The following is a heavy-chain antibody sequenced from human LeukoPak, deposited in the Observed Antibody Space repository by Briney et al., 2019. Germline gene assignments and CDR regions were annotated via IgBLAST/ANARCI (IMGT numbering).Heavy chain of an antibody. CDR1: GGSISSSNW. Sequence: PSGTLSLTCAVSGGSISSSNWWSWVRQPPGKGLEWIGEIYHSGSTNYNPSLKSRVTISVDTSKNQFSLKLSSVTAADTAVYYCARGRAAAGDFDYWGQGTLVTVSS. D-gene: IGHD6-13*01. J-gene: IGHJ4*02. CDR3: ARGRAAAGDFDY. CDR2: IYHSGST. V-gene: IGHV4-4*02.